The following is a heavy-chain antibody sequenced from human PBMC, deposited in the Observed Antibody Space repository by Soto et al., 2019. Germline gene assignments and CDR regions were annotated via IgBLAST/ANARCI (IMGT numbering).Heavy chain of an antibody. J-gene: IGHJ4*02. CDR1: GFTFSSYA. CDR2: ISYDGSNK. Sequence: GGSLRLSCAASGFTFSSYAMHWVRQAPGKGLEWVAVISYDGSNKYYADSVKGRFTISRDNSKNTLYLQMNSLRAEDTAVYYCARAKEVARGLFDYWGQGTLVTVSS. CDR3: ARAKEVARGLFDY. V-gene: IGHV3-30-3*01. D-gene: IGHD5-12*01.